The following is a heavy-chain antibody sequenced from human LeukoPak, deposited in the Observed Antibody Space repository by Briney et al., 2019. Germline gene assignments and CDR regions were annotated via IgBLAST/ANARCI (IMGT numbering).Heavy chain of an antibody. CDR2: IYHSGST. V-gene: IGHV4-38-2*02. CDR1: GDSLCSGYY. J-gene: IGHJ4*02. D-gene: IGHD3-9*01. Sequence: PSETLSLTCTVSGDSLCSGYYWGWIRQPPGKGLEWIGSIYHSGSTYYNPSLKSRVAISVDTAKNQFSLKLSSVTAADTAVYYCARDRGRYDILTGYRSGRLDYWGQGTLVTVSS. CDR3: ARDRGRYDILTGYRSGRLDY.